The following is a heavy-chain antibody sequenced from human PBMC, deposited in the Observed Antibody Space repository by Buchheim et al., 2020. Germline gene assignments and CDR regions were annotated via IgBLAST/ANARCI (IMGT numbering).Heavy chain of an antibody. J-gene: IGHJ4*02. CDR3: ARDFSRVGATPTFDY. V-gene: IGHV3-30-3*01. Sequence: QVQLVESGGGVVQPGRPLRLSCAASGFTFSSYAMHWVRQAPGKGLEWVAVISYDGSNKYYADSVKGRFTISRDNSKNTLYLQMNSLRAEDTAVYYCARDFSRVGATPTFDYWGQGTL. CDR1: GFTFSSYA. D-gene: IGHD1-26*01. CDR2: ISYDGSNK.